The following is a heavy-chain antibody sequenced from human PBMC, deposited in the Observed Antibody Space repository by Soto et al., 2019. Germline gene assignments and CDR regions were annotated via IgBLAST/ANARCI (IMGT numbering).Heavy chain of an antibody. J-gene: IGHJ4*02. CDR3: ASGPMEADTYYLDY. D-gene: IGHD1-1*01. CDR1: GYTFTSYD. CDR2: MNPNSGNT. V-gene: IGHV1-8*01. Sequence: QVQLVQSGAEVKKPGASVKVSCKASGYTFTSYDINWVRQATGQGLEWMGWMNPNSGNTGYAQKVQGRVTMTRNTSISTAYMELSSLRSEDTAVYYCASGPMEADTYYLDYWCQGTLVTVSP.